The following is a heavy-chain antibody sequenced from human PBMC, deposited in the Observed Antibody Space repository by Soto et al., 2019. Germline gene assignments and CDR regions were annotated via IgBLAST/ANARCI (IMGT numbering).Heavy chain of an antibody. CDR2: ISGSGGST. CDR1: GFTFSSYA. D-gene: IGHD6-13*01. CDR3: AKGGEIAAAGTGVYYYYYMDV. Sequence: QPGGSLRLSCAASGFTFSSYAMSWVRQAPGKGLEWVSAISGSGGSTYYADSVKGRFTISRDNSKNTLYLQMNSLRAEDTAVYYCAKGGEIAAAGTGVYYYYYMDVWGKGTTVTVSS. V-gene: IGHV3-23*01. J-gene: IGHJ6*03.